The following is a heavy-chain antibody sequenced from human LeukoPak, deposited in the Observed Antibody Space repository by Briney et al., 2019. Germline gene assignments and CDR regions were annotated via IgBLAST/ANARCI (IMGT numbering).Heavy chain of an antibody. J-gene: IGHJ4*02. CDR2: ISGSGGST. D-gene: IGHD3-3*01. CDR1: GFTFSSYA. CDR3: AKMSMVIILSFDY. Sequence: GSLRLSCAASGFTFSSYAMSWVRPAPGKGLEWVSAISGSGGSTYYADSVKGRFTISRDNSKNTLYLQMNSLRAEDTAVYYCAKMSMVIILSFDYWGQGTLVTVSS. V-gene: IGHV3-23*01.